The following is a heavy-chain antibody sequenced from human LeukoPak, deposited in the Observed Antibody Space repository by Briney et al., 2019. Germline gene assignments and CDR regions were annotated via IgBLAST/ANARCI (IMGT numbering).Heavy chain of an antibody. V-gene: IGHV3-21*01. CDR1: GFTFTSYT. CDR2: ITSGSSYI. D-gene: IGHD4-17*01. Sequence: GGSLRLSCAASGFTFTSYTKNWVRQAPGKGLEWVSSITSGSSYIYYADSVKGRLTISRDNAKNSLYLQMASLRVEDTAVYYCAKTYGHFDDWGQGTLVTVSS. J-gene: IGHJ4*02. CDR3: AKTYGHFDD.